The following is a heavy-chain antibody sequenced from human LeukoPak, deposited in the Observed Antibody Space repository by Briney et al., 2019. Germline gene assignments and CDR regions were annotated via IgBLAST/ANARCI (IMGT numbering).Heavy chain of an antibody. J-gene: IGHJ4*02. CDR1: GFTFSTYW. CDR3: ARGRGWLEDY. CDR2: IKQDGSEK. Sequence: GGSLRLSCAASGFTFSTYWMTWVRQAPGKGLEWVANIKQDGSEKNYVDSVKGRFTISRDNAKNSLFLQMNSLRADDTAVYYCARGRGWLEDYWGQGTLVTVSS. V-gene: IGHV3-7*05. D-gene: IGHD5-12*01.